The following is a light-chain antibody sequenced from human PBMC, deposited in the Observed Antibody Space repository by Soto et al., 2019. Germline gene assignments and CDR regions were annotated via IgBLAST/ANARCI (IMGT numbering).Light chain of an antibody. CDR1: SSDVGGYNY. CDR3: SSYTSSSTRV. Sequence: QSVLTQPASVSGSPGQSITISCTGTSSDVGGYNYVSWYQQHPGKAPKLMIYEVSNRPSGVSNRFSGSKSGNTASLTISGLQAEDEADYYCSSYTSSSTRVFGNGTKVTV. V-gene: IGLV2-14*01. J-gene: IGLJ1*01. CDR2: EVS.